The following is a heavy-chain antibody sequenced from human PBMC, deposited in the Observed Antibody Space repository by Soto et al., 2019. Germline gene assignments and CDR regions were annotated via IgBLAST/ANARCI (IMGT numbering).Heavy chain of an antibody. J-gene: IGHJ6*03. CDR1: GFTFSSYA. V-gene: IGHV3-23*01. CDR3: AKSNDVLLWFGELLSVTYYYYMDV. CDR2: ISGSGGST. D-gene: IGHD3-10*01. Sequence: GGSLRLSCAASGFTFSSYAMSWVRQAPGKGLEWVSAISGSGGSTYYADSVKGRFTISRDNSKNTLYLQMNSLRAEDTAVYYCAKSNDVLLWFGELLSVTYYYYMDVWGKGTTVTVSS.